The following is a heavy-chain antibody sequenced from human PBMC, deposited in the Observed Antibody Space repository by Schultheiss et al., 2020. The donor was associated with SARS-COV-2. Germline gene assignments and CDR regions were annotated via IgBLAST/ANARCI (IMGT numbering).Heavy chain of an antibody. CDR1: GYTFTGYY. V-gene: IGHV1-2*02. Sequence: ASVKVSCKASGYTFTGYYMHWVRQAPGQGLEWMGWINPNSGGTNYAQKFQGRVTMTRDTSISTAYMELSRLRSDDTAVYYCARTDVDTAMVPFDYWGQGTLVTVSS. J-gene: IGHJ4*02. CDR3: ARTDVDTAMVPFDY. CDR2: INPNSGGT. D-gene: IGHD5-18*01.